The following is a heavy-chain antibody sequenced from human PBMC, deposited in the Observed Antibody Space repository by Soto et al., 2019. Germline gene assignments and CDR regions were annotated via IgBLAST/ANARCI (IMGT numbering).Heavy chain of an antibody. J-gene: IGHJ4*02. CDR2: IYNGGGT. CDR1: GFTVSGNY. CDR3: ASTRGSTYDY. Sequence: EVQLVETGGGLIQPGGSLRLSCAASGFTVSGNYMSWVRQAPGKGLEWVSVIYNGGGTYYANSVKVRFTISRDNSKNTLYLQMNGLRAEVRAVYYCASTRGSTYDYWGQGTLVHVSS. V-gene: IGHV3-53*02. D-gene: IGHD6-13*01.